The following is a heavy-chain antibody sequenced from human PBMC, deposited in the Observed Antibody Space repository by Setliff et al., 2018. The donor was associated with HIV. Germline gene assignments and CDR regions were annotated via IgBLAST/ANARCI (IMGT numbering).Heavy chain of an antibody. CDR2: ISAYNGDT. Sequence: ASVKVSCKASGYTFTSYGISWVRQAPGQGLEWMGWISAYNGDTKYAPKVQGRVTLTTDTSSSTIYMELRSLRSDDTAVHYCARDAWVEFLEWTFYGMDVWGQGTTVTV. J-gene: IGHJ6*02. CDR3: ARDAWVEFLEWTFYGMDV. D-gene: IGHD3-3*02. CDR1: GYTFTSYG. V-gene: IGHV1-18*01.